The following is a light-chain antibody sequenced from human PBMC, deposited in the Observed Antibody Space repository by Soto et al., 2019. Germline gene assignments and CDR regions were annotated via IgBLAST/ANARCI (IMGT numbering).Light chain of an antibody. Sequence: QSVLTQPPSASGSPGQSVTISCTGTSSDVGGYNYVSWYQHHPGKAPRLMIYEVSKRPSGVPYRFSGSKSGNTASLTVSGLQAEDEADYYCSSYAGSNNFVVFGGGTQLTVL. J-gene: IGLJ2*01. V-gene: IGLV2-8*01. CDR1: SSDVGGYNY. CDR2: EVS. CDR3: SSYAGSNNFVV.